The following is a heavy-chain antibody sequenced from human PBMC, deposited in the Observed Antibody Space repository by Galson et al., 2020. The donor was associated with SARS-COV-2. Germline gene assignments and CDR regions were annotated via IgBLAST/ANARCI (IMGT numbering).Heavy chain of an antibody. J-gene: IGHJ4*02. Sequence: SVKVSCKASGSSFSSNAISWVRQAPGQGLEWMGSIIPIFGTPNYAPKFQGRVTITADKSTSTAYMELSSLRSEDTAMYYCARGALKTYDFWSGNHFDDWGQGTLVTVSS. V-gene: IGHV1-69*06. CDR2: IIPIFGTP. D-gene: IGHD3-3*01. CDR1: GSSFSSNA. CDR3: ARGALKTYDFWSGNHFDD.